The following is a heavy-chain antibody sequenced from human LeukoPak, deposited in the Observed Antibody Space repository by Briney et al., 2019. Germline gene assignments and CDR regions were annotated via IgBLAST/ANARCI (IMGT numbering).Heavy chain of an antibody. J-gene: IGHJ5*02. V-gene: IGHV4-34*01. Sequence: SETLSLTCAVYGXXFSGYYWSWIRQPPXXXXXWIGEINHSGSTNYNPSLKSRVTISVDTSKNQFSLKLSSVTAADTAVYYCARGLSRSGWFDPWGQGTLVTVSS. CDR1: GXXFSGYY. CDR3: ARGLSRSGWFDP. CDR2: INHSGST. D-gene: IGHD6-19*01.